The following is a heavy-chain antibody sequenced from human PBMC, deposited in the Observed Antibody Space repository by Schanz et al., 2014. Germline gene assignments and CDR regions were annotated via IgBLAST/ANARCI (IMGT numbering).Heavy chain of an antibody. V-gene: IGHV3-33*01. J-gene: IGHJ3*01. D-gene: IGHD3-9*01. CDR2: IWYDGSNE. Sequence: QVQLVESGGGVVQPGRSLRLSCAASGFTFSSYGMHWVRQAPGKGLEWVAVIWYDGSNEYYADSVKGRFTISRDNSKNTLYLQLNSLRAEDTAVYYCARDDKRYFDWLSTFDLWGQGTMVAVSS. CDR3: ARDDKRYFDWLSTFDL. CDR1: GFTFSSYG.